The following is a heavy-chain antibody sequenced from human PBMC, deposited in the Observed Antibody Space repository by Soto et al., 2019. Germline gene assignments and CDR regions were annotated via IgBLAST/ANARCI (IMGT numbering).Heavy chain of an antibody. Sequence: HPGWSLRLSCAASGFTFSSYAMSWVRQAPGKGLEWVSAISGSGGSTYYADSVKGRFTISRDNSKNTLYLQMNSLRAEDTAVYYCAKEVDWNYAFDYYGMDVWGQGTTVTVSS. CDR1: GFTFSSYA. D-gene: IGHD1-7*01. CDR2: ISGSGGST. V-gene: IGHV3-23*01. CDR3: AKEVDWNYAFDYYGMDV. J-gene: IGHJ6*02.